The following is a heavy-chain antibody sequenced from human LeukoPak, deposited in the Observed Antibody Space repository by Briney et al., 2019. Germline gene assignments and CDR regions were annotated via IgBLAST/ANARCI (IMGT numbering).Heavy chain of an antibody. J-gene: IGHJ4*02. V-gene: IGHV3-21*04. D-gene: IGHD5-18*01. CDR1: GFTFSSYS. Sequence: GGSLRLSCAASGFTFSSYSMNWVRQAPGKGLEWVSSISGNNNYIYYADSVKGRFTISRDNAKSSLYLQMNGLRAEDTAVYYCAKRIQSAMATGYWGQGTLVTVSS. CDR2: ISGNNNYI. CDR3: AKRIQSAMATGY.